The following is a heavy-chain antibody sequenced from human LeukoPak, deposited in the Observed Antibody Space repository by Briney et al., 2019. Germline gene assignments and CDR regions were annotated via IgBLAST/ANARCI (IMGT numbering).Heavy chain of an antibody. V-gene: IGHV1-2*02. CDR1: GYTFTGYY. Sequence: GASPKVSCKAAGYTFTGYYMYWVRHAPGQGLEWMGWINPNSDGAKDAQKFQGRVTMTRDTSISTAYMDLSRLRYEDTAVYYCARGRGGGSFDIWGQGTMVTVSS. D-gene: IGHD2-15*01. CDR3: ARGRGGGSFDI. CDR2: INPNSDGA. J-gene: IGHJ3*02.